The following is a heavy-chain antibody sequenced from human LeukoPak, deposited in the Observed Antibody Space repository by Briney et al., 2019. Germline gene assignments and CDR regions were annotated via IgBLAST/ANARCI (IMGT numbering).Heavy chain of an antibody. V-gene: IGHV1-2*06. CDR1: GYTFTGYY. CDR3: ARIGKTSFYYGSGSYHDNPDY. Sequence: ASVKVSCKASGYTFTGYYMHWVRQAPGQGLEWMGRINPNSGGTNYAQKFQGRVTMTRDTSISTAYMELSRLGSDDTAVYYCARIGKTSFYYGSGSYHDNPDYWGQGTLVTVSS. J-gene: IGHJ4*02. D-gene: IGHD3-10*01. CDR2: INPNSGGT.